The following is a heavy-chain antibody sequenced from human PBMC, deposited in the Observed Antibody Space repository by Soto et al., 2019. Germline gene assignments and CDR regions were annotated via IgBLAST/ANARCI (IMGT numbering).Heavy chain of an antibody. J-gene: IGHJ4*02. V-gene: IGHV4-61*01. CDR1: GGSVSSGSYY. D-gene: IGHD6-19*01. CDR2: IYYSGST. CDR3: ARSAAVPGAHIGY. Sequence: SETLSLTCTVSGGSVSSGSYYWRWIRQPPGRGLEWIGCIYYSGSTNYNPSLKSRVSISVDTSKNEFSLRLSSVTAADTAVSFCARSAAVPGAHIGYRGQGTQVTVSS.